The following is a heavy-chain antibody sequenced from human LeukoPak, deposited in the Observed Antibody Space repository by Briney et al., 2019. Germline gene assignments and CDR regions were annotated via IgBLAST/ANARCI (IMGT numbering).Heavy chain of an antibody. V-gene: IGHV4-39*07. CDR2: IYYSGST. CDR1: GGSINSSTYY. Sequence: PSETLSLTCTVSGGSINSSTYYWGWIRQPPGKGLEWIGSIYYSGSTYYNPSLKSRVTISVDTSKNQFSLKLSSVTAADTAVYYCARGLKGGSSPYYFDYWGQGTLVTVSS. CDR3: ARGLKGGSSPYYFDY. D-gene: IGHD6-13*01. J-gene: IGHJ4*02.